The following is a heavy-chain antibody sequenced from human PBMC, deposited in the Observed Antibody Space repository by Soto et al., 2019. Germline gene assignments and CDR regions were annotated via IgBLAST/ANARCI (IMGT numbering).Heavy chain of an antibody. CDR2: ISWDGGST. V-gene: IGHV3-43*01. D-gene: IGHD3-10*01. Sequence: XGSLILSCAAAGFTFDDYTMHWVRQAPGKGLEWVSLISWDGGSTYYADSVKGRFTISRDNSKNSLYLQMNSLRTEDTALYYCAKVLYGSGSPPYYYYGMDVWGQGTTVTVSS. CDR1: GFTFDDYT. CDR3: AKVLYGSGSPPYYYYGMDV. J-gene: IGHJ6*02.